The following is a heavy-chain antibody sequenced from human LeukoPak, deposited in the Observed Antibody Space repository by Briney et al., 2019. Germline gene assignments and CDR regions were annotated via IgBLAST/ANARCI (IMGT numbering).Heavy chain of an antibody. Sequence: PGGSLRLSCAASGFTFSSYSMNWVRQAPGKGLEWVSSISSSSSYIYYADSVKGRFTISRDNAKNSLYLQMNSLRAEDTAVYYCAKVGSYCSSTSCYDYGHTSPGAFDIWGQGTMVTVSS. V-gene: IGHV3-21*04. CDR3: AKVGSYCSSTSCYDYGHTSPGAFDI. CDR1: GFTFSSYS. D-gene: IGHD2-2*01. J-gene: IGHJ3*02. CDR2: ISSSSSYI.